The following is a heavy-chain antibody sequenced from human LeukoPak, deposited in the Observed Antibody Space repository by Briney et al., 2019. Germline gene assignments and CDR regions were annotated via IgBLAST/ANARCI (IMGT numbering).Heavy chain of an antibody. CDR3: AKVSYPTMIVVVIDY. V-gene: IGHV3-43*02. CDR1: GFTFDDYA. J-gene: IGHJ4*02. D-gene: IGHD3-22*01. CDR2: ISGDGGGT. Sequence: QPGGSLRLSCAASGFTFDDYAMHWVRQAPGKGLEWVSLISGDGGGTYYADSVKGRFTISRDSSKNSLYLQMNSLRTEDTALYYCAKVSYPTMIVVVIDYWGQGTLVTVSS.